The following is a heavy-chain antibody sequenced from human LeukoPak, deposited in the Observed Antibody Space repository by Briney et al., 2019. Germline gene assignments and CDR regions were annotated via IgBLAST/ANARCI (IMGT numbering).Heavy chain of an antibody. CDR2: INPNSGGT. V-gene: IGHV1-2*02. D-gene: IGHD6-19*01. J-gene: IGHJ4*02. CDR1: GYTFTSYD. Sequence: PGASVKVSCKASGYTFTSYDINWVRQAPGQGLEWMGWINPNSGGTNYAQKFQGRVTMTRDTSISTAYMELSRLRSDDTAVYYCARALIAVAVDFDYWGQGTLVTVSS. CDR3: ARALIAVAVDFDY.